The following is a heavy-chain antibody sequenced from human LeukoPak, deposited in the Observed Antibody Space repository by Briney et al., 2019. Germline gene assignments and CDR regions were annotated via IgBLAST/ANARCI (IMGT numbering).Heavy chain of an antibody. D-gene: IGHD1-26*01. CDR3: TRETGSYHGNDY. V-gene: IGHV1-2*06. CDR2: INPNNGAT. Sequence: ASVKVSCKASGYTFTGYYMHWVRQAPGQGLEWMGRINPNNGATNYAQKLQGRVTITGDTSISTAYMELSSLRSDVTAVYYCTRETGSYHGNDYWGQGTLVTVSS. J-gene: IGHJ4*02. CDR1: GYTFTGYY.